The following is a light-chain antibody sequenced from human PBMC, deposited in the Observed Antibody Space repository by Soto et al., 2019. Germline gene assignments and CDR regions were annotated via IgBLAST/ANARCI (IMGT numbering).Light chain of an antibody. J-gene: IGKJ3*01. Sequence: EIVLTQSPATLSLSPGERATLSCRASQSVSSYLAWYQHKPGQAPRLLIYDASNRATGIPARFSGSGSGTDFTLTISSLEPEDFAVYYCQQRHNWPPVFGPGTKVDIK. CDR1: QSVSSY. V-gene: IGKV3-11*01. CDR2: DAS. CDR3: QQRHNWPPV.